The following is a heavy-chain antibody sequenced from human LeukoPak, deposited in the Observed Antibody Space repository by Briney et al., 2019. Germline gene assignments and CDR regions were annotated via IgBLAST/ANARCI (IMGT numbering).Heavy chain of an antibody. Sequence: SGPTLVKPTQTLTLTCTFSGFSLSTSGVGVGWIRQPPGKALEWLALIYWNDDKRYSPSLKSRLTITKDTSKNQVVLTMTNMGPVDTATYYCAHRIAARLDFDYWGQGTLVTVSS. D-gene: IGHD6-6*01. CDR1: GFSLSTSGVG. J-gene: IGHJ4*02. V-gene: IGHV2-5*01. CDR3: AHRIAARLDFDY. CDR2: IYWNDDK.